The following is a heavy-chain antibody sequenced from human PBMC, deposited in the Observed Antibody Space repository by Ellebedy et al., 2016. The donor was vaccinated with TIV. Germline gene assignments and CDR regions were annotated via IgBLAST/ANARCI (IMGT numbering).Heavy chain of an antibody. CDR1: GGSISSGDYY. D-gene: IGHD5-18*01. CDR2: IYYSGST. J-gene: IGHJ4*02. Sequence: SETLSLXXTVSGGSISSGDYYWSWIRQPPGKGLEWIGYIYYSGSTYYNPSLKSRVTISVDTSKNQFSLKLSSVTAADTAVYYCARGRVLQQQSYGSLDFDYWGQGTLVTVSS. CDR3: ARGRVLQQQSYGSLDFDY. V-gene: IGHV4-30-4*01.